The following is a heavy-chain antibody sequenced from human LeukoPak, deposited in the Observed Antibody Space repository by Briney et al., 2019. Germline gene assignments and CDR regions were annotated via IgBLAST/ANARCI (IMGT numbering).Heavy chain of an antibody. CDR1: GFTFSSSA. CDR3: AKGFTVIDS. Sequence: GGSLRLSCAASGFTFSSSAMSWVRQVPGKGLEWVSGISASGGSTSYADSVRGRFTISGDNSKNTLYVQMNSLRDEDTAVYFCAKGFTVIDSWGQGTLVTVSS. J-gene: IGHJ4*02. V-gene: IGHV3-23*01. D-gene: IGHD3-22*01. CDR2: ISASGGST.